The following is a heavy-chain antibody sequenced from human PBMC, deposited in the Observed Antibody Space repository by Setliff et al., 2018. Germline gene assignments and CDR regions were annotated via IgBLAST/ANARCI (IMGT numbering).Heavy chain of an antibody. Sequence: EASVKVSCKASGGTFSSYAISWVRQAPGQGLEWMGGIIPIFGTANYAQKFQGRVTITTDESTSTAYMELSSLRSEDTAVYYCARDAEYSSSSGGDAFDICGQGTMVTVSS. CDR3: ARDAEYSSSSGGDAFDI. J-gene: IGHJ3*02. V-gene: IGHV1-69*05. CDR2: IIPIFGTA. D-gene: IGHD6-6*01. CDR1: GGTFSSYA.